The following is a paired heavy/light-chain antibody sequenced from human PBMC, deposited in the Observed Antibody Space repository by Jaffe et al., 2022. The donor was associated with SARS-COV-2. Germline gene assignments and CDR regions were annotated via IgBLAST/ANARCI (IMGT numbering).Light chain of an antibody. Sequence: DIQMTQSPSTLSASVGDSVTITCRASQSIATWLAWYQQRPGRAPKLLVYKASTLQSGLPSRFTGRGSGTEFTLTINGLQPDDFATYYCQQYHSYMMTFGQGTRLEI. CDR3: QQYHSYMMT. V-gene: IGKV1-5*03. CDR1: QSIATW. J-gene: IGKJ5*01. CDR2: KAS.
Heavy chain of an antibody. CDR3: AKIMSDYKFTARGCFDD. V-gene: IGHV3-23*04. CDR2: FSATDGGT. Sequence: VQLVESGGASVQPGDSLRLSCAASGFTLTTYAMAWVRQAPGEGLEWVSGFSATDGGTYYADSVKGRFSISRDTSKNTLYLQMNNLRGEDTATYYCAKIMSDYKFTARGCFDDWGLGTLVTVSP. D-gene: IGHD4-4*01. CDR1: GFTLTTYA. J-gene: IGHJ4*02.